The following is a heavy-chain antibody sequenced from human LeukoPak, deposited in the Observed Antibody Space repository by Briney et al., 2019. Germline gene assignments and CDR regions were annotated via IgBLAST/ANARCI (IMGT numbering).Heavy chain of an antibody. CDR3: ARGSSSWYGVHYYYYMDV. Sequence: PGRSLRLSCAASGFTFNTYTMHWVRQAPGKGLEWVAVISYDGSNKYYADSVKGRFTISRDNSKNTLYLQMNSLRAEDTAVYYCARGSSSWYGVHYYYYMDVWGKGTTVTVSS. CDR2: ISYDGSNK. CDR1: GFTFNTYT. J-gene: IGHJ6*03. D-gene: IGHD6-13*01. V-gene: IGHV3-30*04.